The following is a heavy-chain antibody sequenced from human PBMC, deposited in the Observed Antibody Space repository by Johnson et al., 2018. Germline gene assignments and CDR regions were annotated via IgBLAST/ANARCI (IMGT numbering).Heavy chain of an antibody. J-gene: IGHJ6*02. CDR2: ISWNSGSI. Sequence: VQLVQSGGGLVQPGRSLRLSCAASGFTFDDYAMHWVRQAPGQGLERVSGISWNSGSIGYADSVKGRFTIPRENPKNSLYLQINSLRAEDMALYYCGRVFDCSSTRFSSYYYGMDVWGQGTTFTVSS. CDR1: GFTFDDYA. D-gene: IGHD2-2*01. CDR3: GRVFDCSSTRFSSYYYGMDV. V-gene: IGHV3-9*03.